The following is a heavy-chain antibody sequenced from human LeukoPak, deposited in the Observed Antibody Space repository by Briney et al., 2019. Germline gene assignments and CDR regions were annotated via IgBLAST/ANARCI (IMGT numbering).Heavy chain of an antibody. CDR1: GFTFDDYA. CDR2: ISWDGGST. V-gene: IGHV3-43D*03. Sequence: PGGSLRLSCAASGFTFDDYAMHWVRQAPGKGLEWVSLISWDGGSTYYADSVKGRFTISRDNGKNSLYLQMNSLRAEDTALYYCAKDLYSYGLAGLDYWGQGTLVTVSS. D-gene: IGHD5-18*01. J-gene: IGHJ4*02. CDR3: AKDLYSYGLAGLDY.